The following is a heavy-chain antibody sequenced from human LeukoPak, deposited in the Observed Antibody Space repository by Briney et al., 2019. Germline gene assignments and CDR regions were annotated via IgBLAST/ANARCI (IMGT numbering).Heavy chain of an antibody. Sequence: GGSLRLSCAASEFTFSTYSMNWVRQAPGKGLEWVSSISSSSSYIYYADSVKGRFTISRDNAKNSLYLQMNSLKTEDTAVYYCTSEYCSGGSCYHDYWGQGTLVTVSS. CDR3: TSEYCSGGSCYHDY. CDR2: ISSSSSYI. CDR1: EFTFSTYS. D-gene: IGHD2-15*01. J-gene: IGHJ4*02. V-gene: IGHV3-21*04.